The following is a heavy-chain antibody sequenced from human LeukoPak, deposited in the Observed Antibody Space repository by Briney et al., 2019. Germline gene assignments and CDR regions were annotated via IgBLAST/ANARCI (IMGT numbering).Heavy chain of an antibody. J-gene: IGHJ4*02. V-gene: IGHV3-23*01. D-gene: IGHD3-3*01. CDR2: MSGVGGHT. CDR3: AKSSGYDFLAFDY. Sequence: GGSLRVSCAASGFTFSSYAMSWVRQAPGKGREWVSAMSGVGGHTYDSDSVKGRFTISRDNSKNTLYLQMSSLRAEDTAVYYCAKSSGYDFLAFDYWGQGTLVTVSS. CDR1: GFTFSSYA.